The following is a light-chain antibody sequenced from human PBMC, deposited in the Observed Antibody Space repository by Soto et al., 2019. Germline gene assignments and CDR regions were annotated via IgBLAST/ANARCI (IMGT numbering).Light chain of an antibody. Sequence: QSVLTQPPSVSGAPGQRVTISCTGSSSNIGTGYDVHWYQQLPGTAPKLLMYDNNNRPSGVPDRFSGSRSVTSASLAITGLQAEDEADYYCQSYDSSLSAVVFGGGTKLTVL. J-gene: IGLJ3*02. V-gene: IGLV1-40*01. CDR3: QSYDSSLSAVV. CDR1: SSNIGTGYD. CDR2: DNN.